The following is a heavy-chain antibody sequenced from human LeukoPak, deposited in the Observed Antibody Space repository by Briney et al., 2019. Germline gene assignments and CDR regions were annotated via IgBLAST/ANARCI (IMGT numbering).Heavy chain of an antibody. CDR2: INPNSGGT. CDR1: GYTFTGYY. Sequence: ASVKVSCKASGYTFTGYYMHWVRQAPGQGLEWMGWINPNSGGTNYAQKFQGRVTITADESTSTAYMELSSLRSEDTAVYYCARDGSPWGYYYMDVWGKGTTVTISS. CDR3: ARDGSPWGYYYMDV. J-gene: IGHJ6*03. V-gene: IGHV1-2*02. D-gene: IGHD3-16*01.